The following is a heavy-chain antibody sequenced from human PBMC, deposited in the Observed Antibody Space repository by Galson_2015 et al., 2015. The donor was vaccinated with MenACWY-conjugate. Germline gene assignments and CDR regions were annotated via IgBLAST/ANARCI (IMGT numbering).Heavy chain of an antibody. Sequence: SLRLSCAASGFPFSDFYMTWIRQAPGKGPEWTSSIRKGDYTGYAASVKGRFIISRDNSKNSVFLQMTSLRVEDTAVYYCARERHVGGAKFLDIWGRGTLVTVSS. CDR3: ARERHVGGAKFLDI. J-gene: IGHJ2*01. V-gene: IGHV3-11*05. CDR1: GFPFSDFY. D-gene: IGHD2-21*01. CDR2: IRKGDYT.